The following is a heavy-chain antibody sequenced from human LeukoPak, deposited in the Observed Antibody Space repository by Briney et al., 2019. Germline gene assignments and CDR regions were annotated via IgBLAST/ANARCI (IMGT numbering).Heavy chain of an antibody. CDR3: EGERGPPSRVGY. CDR1: GFTFSSYE. V-gene: IGHV3-48*03. J-gene: IGHJ4*02. Sequence: GGSLRLSCAASGFTFSSYEMNWVRQAPGKGLEWASYINSSGSTIYYADSVRGRFTISRDNAKNSLYLQMNSLRAEDTAVYYCEGERGPPSRVGYWGQGTLVTVSS. CDR2: INSSGSTI. D-gene: IGHD1-26*01.